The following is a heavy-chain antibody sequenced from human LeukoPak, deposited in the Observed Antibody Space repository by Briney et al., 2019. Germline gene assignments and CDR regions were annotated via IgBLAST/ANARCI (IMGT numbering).Heavy chain of an antibody. CDR1: GGSISSSY. V-gene: IGHV4-59*01. D-gene: IGHD2-21*01. CDR3: ARVRRGATTIPDFDF. J-gene: IGHJ4*02. CDR2: IYYSGST. Sequence: SETLSLTCTVSGGSISSSYWSWIRQPPGKGLEWIGYIYYSGSTSYNPSLKSRVTISVDTSKNQFSLKLSSVTAADPAVYYCARVRRGATTIPDFDFWGQGTLVTVSS.